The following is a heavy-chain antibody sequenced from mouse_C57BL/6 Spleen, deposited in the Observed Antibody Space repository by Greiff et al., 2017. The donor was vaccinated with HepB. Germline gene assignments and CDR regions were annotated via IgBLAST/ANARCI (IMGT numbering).Heavy chain of an antibody. J-gene: IGHJ2*01. CDR1: GYTFTSYW. V-gene: IGHV1-69*01. CDR3: AREGGKPPYFDY. Sequence: QVQLKQPGAELVMPGASVKLSCKASGYTFTSYWMHWVKQRPGQGLEWIGEIDPSDSYTNYNQKFKGKSTLTVDKSSSTAYMQLSSLTSEDSAVYYCAREGGKPPYFDYWGQGTTLTVSS. D-gene: IGHD2-1*01. CDR2: IDPSDSYT.